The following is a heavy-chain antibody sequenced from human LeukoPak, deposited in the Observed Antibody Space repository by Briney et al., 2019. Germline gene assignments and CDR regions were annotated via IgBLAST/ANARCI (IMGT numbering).Heavy chain of an antibody. CDR2: IKSDGSRT. J-gene: IGHJ6*02. V-gene: IGHV3-74*03. D-gene: IGHD1-14*01. CDR1: GSTFSNYW. Sequence: GGSLRLSCAASGSTFSNYWMHWVRQAPGKGLVWVSHIKSDGSRTEYGDSVKGRFTVSRDNAKNTLYLQMNSLRAEDTAVYYCAKDPVTSEAYYYYYYGMDVWGQGTTVTVSS. CDR3: AKDPVTSEAYYYYYYGMDV.